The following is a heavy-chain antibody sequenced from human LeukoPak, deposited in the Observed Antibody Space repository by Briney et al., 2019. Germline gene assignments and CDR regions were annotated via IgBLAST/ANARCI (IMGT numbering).Heavy chain of an antibody. V-gene: IGHV4-34*01. CDR2: INHSGNT. Sequence: SETLSLTCAVYGGSFSVYFWSWIRQPPGKGLEWIGEINHSGNTNYTLSLKCRVTISVDTSKNQCSLKLSSVTAADTAVYYCAREWGSHYYDSSGYYSLYYFDYWGQGTLVTVSS. J-gene: IGHJ4*02. D-gene: IGHD3-22*01. CDR3: AREWGSHYYDSSGYYSLYYFDY. CDR1: GGSFSVYF.